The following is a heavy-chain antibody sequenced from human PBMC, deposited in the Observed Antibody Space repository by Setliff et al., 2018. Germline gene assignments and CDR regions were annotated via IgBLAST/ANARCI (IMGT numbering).Heavy chain of an antibody. D-gene: IGHD3-10*01. V-gene: IGHV4-38-2*01. CDR3: AREYYYGSESYSDY. CDR1: GYSISSGYY. J-gene: IGHJ4*02. Sequence: PSETLSLTCAVSGYSISSGYYWGWIRQPPGKGLEWIGIIYHSGSTNYNPSLKSRVTISVDTSKNQFSLKLNSVTAADTAVYYCAREYYYGSESYSDYWGQGTLVTVSS. CDR2: IYHSGST.